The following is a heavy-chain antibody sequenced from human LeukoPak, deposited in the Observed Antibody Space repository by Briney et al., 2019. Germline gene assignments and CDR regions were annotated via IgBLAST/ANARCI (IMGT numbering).Heavy chain of an antibody. CDR2: IYYSGST. J-gene: IGHJ6*02. CDR1: GGSISSYY. Sequence: PSETLSLTCTVSGGSISSYYWSWIRQPPGKGLEWIGYIYYSGSTNYNPSLKSRVTILVDTSKSQFSLKLSSVTAADTAVYYCARLVTFYDSWSGYYLDYGMDVWGQGTTVTVSS. CDR3: ARLVTFYDSWSGYYLDYGMDV. D-gene: IGHD3-3*01. V-gene: IGHV4-59*08.